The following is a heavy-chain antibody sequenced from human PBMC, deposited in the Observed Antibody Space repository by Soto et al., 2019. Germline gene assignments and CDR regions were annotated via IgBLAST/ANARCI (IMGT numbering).Heavy chain of an antibody. Sequence: EVQLVESGGGLVQPGRSLRLSCAASGFTFDDFAMHWVRQAPGKGLEWVSGISWNSGSIGYADSVKGRFTISRDNAKNSLYRQMNSLRAEDTALYYCAKDRFLALAALAHYFDYWGQGTLVTVSS. V-gene: IGHV3-9*01. CDR3: AKDRFLALAALAHYFDY. CDR2: ISWNSGSI. CDR1: GFTFDDFA. J-gene: IGHJ4*02. D-gene: IGHD6-19*01.